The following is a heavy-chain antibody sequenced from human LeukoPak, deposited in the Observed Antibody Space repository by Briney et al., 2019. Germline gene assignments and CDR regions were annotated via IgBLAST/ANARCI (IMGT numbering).Heavy chain of an antibody. CDR2: IYYSGNT. CDR1: GDSISSSKKY. Sequence: SETLSLTCTVSGDSISSSKKYWGWVRQPPGKGLEWIGSIYYSGNTYYNPPLKSRATISLDTSRNQFSLKLSSVTAADTAVYYCARGITGDYWGQGTLVTVSS. V-gene: IGHV4-39*07. D-gene: IGHD3-16*01. CDR3: ARGITGDY. J-gene: IGHJ4*02.